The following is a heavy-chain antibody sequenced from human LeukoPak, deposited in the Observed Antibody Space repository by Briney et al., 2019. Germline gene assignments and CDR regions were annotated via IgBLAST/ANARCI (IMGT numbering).Heavy chain of an antibody. Sequence: ASVKVSCKASGYTFTSYGINWVRQATGQGLEWMGWMNPNSGNTGYAQKFQGRVTMTRNTSISTAYMELSSLRSEDTAVYYCARRSRSYGSGNIGGYWGQGTLVTVSS. J-gene: IGHJ4*02. V-gene: IGHV1-8*02. D-gene: IGHD3-10*01. CDR1: GYTFTSYG. CDR2: MNPNSGNT. CDR3: ARRSRSYGSGNIGGY.